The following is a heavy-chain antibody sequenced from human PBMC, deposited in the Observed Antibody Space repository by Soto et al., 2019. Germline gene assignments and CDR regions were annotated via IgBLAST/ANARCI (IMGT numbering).Heavy chain of an antibody. Sequence: ESGGGVVQPGRPLRLSCAASRLTFSSYAMHWVRQAPGKGLEWVGVISYDGSNKYYPVSVRGRFTISRDNSKNTLYLQTNSLRAEDTAVYYCAREGPYKYDSSGPIDYWGQGTLVTASS. CDR1: RLTFSSYA. V-gene: IGHV3-30-3*01. CDR3: AREGPYKYDSSGPIDY. D-gene: IGHD3-22*01. J-gene: IGHJ4*02. CDR2: ISYDGSNK.